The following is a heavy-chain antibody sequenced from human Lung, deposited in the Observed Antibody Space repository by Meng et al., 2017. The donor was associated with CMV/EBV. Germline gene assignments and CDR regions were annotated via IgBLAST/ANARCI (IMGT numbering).Heavy chain of an antibody. Sequence: GGSXRLXCTASGFYFSDYGMHWVRQAPGKGLEWVTFIHYDESDKYYTDSVKGRFTISRDNSKKTLYLQMNSLRAEDTAVYYCARSYNGKYYPPYYYYYYGMDVWXQGTXVT. CDR1: GFYFSDYG. V-gene: IGHV3-30*02. D-gene: IGHD1-26*01. J-gene: IGHJ6*02. CDR2: IHYDESDK. CDR3: ARSYNGKYYPPYYYYYYGMDV.